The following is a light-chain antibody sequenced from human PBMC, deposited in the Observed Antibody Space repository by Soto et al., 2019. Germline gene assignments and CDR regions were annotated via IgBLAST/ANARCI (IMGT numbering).Light chain of an antibody. CDR2: SAS. J-gene: IGKJ5*01. V-gene: IGKV1-9*01. CDR1: RGISSY. CDR3: QQLNSSPQT. Sequence: IRLTQSPSSLSASVGDRVTITCKASRGISSYLAWYQKKPGKPPKLLVYSASTLQSGGPSRFSGSGKGPDFTITISSMKTEDSATYFCQQLNSSPQTFGHGTRLEIK.